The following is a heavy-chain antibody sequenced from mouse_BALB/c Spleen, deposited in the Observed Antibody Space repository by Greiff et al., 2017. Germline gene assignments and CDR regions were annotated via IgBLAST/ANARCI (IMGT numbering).Heavy chain of an antibody. CDR3: ARVITTAWFAY. J-gene: IGHJ3*01. CDR1: GYTFTDYV. CDR2: IYPGSGST. Sequence: VQGVESGPELVKPGASVKMSCKASGYTFTDYVISWVKQRTGQGLEWIGEIYPGSGSTYYNEKFKGKATLTADKSSNTAYMQLSSLTSEDSAVYFCARVITTAWFAYWGQGTLVTVSA. V-gene: IGHV1-77*01. D-gene: IGHD2-4*01.